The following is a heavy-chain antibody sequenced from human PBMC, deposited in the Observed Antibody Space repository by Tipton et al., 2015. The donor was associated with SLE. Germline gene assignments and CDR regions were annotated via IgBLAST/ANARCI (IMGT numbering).Heavy chain of an antibody. CDR2: VDPEDGET. Sequence: QLVQSGAEVKMPGATVKISCKVFGNTFTDNYIHWVQQAPGKGLEWMGLVDPEDGETTYAEKFQGRITISADTSTHTAHMELSSLRSEDTALYYCATRGGSNRYSYYMDVWGKGTKVTVSS. CDR1: GNTFTDNY. J-gene: IGHJ6*03. CDR3: ATRGGSNRYSYYMDV. D-gene: IGHD1-1*01. V-gene: IGHV1-69-2*01.